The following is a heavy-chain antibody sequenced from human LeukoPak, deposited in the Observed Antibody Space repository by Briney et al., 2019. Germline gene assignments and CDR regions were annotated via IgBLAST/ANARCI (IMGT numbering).Heavy chain of an antibody. Sequence: GGSLRLSCAASGFTFDDYAMHWVRQAPGKGLEWVSGISWNSGSIGYADSVKGRFTISRDNAKNSLYLQMNSLRAEDTALYYCAKDMVGFREGYAFDIWGQGTMVTVSS. J-gene: IGHJ3*02. CDR3: AKDMVGFREGYAFDI. V-gene: IGHV3-9*01. CDR1: GFTFDDYA. CDR2: ISWNSGSI. D-gene: IGHD3-10*01.